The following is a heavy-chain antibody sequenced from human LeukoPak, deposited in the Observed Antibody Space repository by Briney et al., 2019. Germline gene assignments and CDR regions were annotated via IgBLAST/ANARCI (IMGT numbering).Heavy chain of an antibody. CDR3: TRRMYYSDSGGSSYYYMDV. CDR1: GGSISSYY. CDR2: LYDSGTT. J-gene: IGHJ6*03. Sequence: SETLSLTCTVSGGSISSYYWSWIRQPPEKGLEWIGYLYDSGTTNYSPSLNSRVTISADTSKKQIFLKLSSVAAADTAVYYCTRRMYYSDSGGSSYYYMDVWGKGTTVTVSS. D-gene: IGHD3-22*01. V-gene: IGHV4-59*08.